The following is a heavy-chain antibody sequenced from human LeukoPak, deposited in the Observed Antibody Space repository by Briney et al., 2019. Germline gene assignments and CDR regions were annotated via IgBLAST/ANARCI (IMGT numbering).Heavy chain of an antibody. CDR2: INHSGST. Sequence: GTLRLSCAASGFTFSSYGMSWVRQPPGKGLEWIGEINHSGSTNYNPSLKSRVTISVDTSKNQFSLKLSSVTAADTAVYYCARHGILAAADSDYWGQGTLVTVSS. D-gene: IGHD6-13*01. CDR1: GFTFSSYG. J-gene: IGHJ4*02. V-gene: IGHV4-34*01. CDR3: ARHGILAAADSDY.